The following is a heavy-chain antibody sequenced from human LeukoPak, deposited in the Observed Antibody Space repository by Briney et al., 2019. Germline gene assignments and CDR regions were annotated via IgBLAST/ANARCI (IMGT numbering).Heavy chain of an antibody. V-gene: IGHV3-74*01. CDR1: GFTFSEYW. D-gene: IGHD3-22*01. J-gene: IGHJ4*02. CDR2: INSDGSRI. Sequence: PGGYLRLSCAASGFTFSEYWMHWVRQAPGKGLEWVSRINSDGSRITYADSVKGRFTISRDNAKNTLYLQMNSLRVEDTAVYYCASSPVITRDWGQGTLVTVSS. CDR3: ASSPVITRD.